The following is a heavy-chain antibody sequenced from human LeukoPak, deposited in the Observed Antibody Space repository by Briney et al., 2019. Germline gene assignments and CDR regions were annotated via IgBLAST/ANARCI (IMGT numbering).Heavy chain of an antibody. D-gene: IGHD2-2*02. V-gene: IGHV1-2*02. Sequence: ASVKVSCKASGYTFTNCYIHWVRQAPGQGLEWMGWINPNSGGTNYAQKFQGRVTMTRDTSISTAYMELSRLRSDDTAVYYCASIYCSSTSCYTQDAFDIWGQGTMVTVSS. CDR1: GYTFTNCY. CDR3: ASIYCSSTSCYTQDAFDI. J-gene: IGHJ3*02. CDR2: INPNSGGT.